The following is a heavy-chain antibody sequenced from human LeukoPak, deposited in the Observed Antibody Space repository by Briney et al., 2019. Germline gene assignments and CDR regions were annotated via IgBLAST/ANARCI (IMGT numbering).Heavy chain of an antibody. D-gene: IGHD1-26*01. CDR1: GGSFSGYY. CDR3: AKDIGSGSYYIWGQFDY. J-gene: IGHJ4*02. CDR2: INHSGST. V-gene: IGHV4-34*01. Sequence: SETLSLTCAVYGGSFSGYYWSWIRQPPGKGLEWIGEINHSGSTNYNPSLKSRVTISVDTSKNQFSLKLSSVTAADTALYYCAKDIGSGSYYIWGQFDYWGQGTLVTVSS.